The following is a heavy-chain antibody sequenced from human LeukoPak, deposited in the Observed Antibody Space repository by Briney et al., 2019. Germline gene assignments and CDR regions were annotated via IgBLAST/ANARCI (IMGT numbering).Heavy chain of an antibody. D-gene: IGHD6-19*01. CDR1: GGSINSYY. CDR2: IYYTGST. V-gene: IGHV4-59*01. Sequence: SETLSLTCTVSGGSINSYYWSWIRQPPGKELEWIGYIYYTGSTNYNPSLKSRVTVSVDTSKNQFSLKLSSVTAADTAVYYCARGAGWYQFWGQGTLVTVSS. J-gene: IGHJ4*02. CDR3: ARGAGWYQF.